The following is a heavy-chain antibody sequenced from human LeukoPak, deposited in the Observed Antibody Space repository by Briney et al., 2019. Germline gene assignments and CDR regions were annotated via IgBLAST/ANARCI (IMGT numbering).Heavy chain of an antibody. CDR3: ARGAVQFLEWPSDMDV. CDR1: GYSFSNYP. V-gene: IGHV1-18*01. J-gene: IGHJ6*03. Sequence: ASVKASCRASGYSFSNYPMSWVRQAPGRGLEWVGWISNYDGRTVYGQRLQGRVTLTRDTSTSTAYMELTSLTSDDTAISYCARGAVQFLEWPSDMDVWGKGTTVIVSS. CDR2: ISNYDGRT. D-gene: IGHD3-3*01.